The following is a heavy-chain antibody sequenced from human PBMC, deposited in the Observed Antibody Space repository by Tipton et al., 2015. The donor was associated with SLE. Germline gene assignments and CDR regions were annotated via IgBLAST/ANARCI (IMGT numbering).Heavy chain of an antibody. CDR2: ISYDGSNK. J-gene: IGHJ6*02. CDR3: APVLTGYYGMDV. Sequence: RSLRLSCAASGFTFSSYAMHWVRQAPGKGLEWVAVISYDGSNKYYADSVKGRFTISRDNSKNTLYLQMNSLRAEDTAVYYCAPVLTGYYGMDVWGQGTTVTVPS. V-gene: IGHV3-30*04. D-gene: IGHD4/OR15-4a*01. CDR1: GFTFSSYA.